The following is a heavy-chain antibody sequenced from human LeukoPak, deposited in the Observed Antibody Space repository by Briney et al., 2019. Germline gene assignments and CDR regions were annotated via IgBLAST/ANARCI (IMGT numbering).Heavy chain of an antibody. J-gene: IGHJ4*02. CDR1: GFTFSSYA. CDR3: ARLHPFRYFDY. CDR2: ISSNGGST. V-gene: IGHV3-64*01. Sequence: TGGSLRLSCAASGFTFSSYAMHWVRQAPGKGLKYVSAISSNGGSTYYANSVKGRFTISRDNSKNTLYLQMGSLRAEDMAVYYCARLHPFRYFDYWGQGTLVTVSS.